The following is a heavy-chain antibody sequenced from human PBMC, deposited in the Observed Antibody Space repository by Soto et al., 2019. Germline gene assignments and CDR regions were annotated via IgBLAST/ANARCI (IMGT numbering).Heavy chain of an antibody. Sequence: SGPTLVNPTQTLTLTCTFSGFSLSTSGVGVDWIRQPPGKALEWLALIYWDDDKRYSPSLKSRLTITKDTSKNQVVLTMTNMDPVDTATYYCAHSNGYCSGGSCSSYYYYYYMDVWGKGTTVTVSS. CDR2: IYWDDDK. V-gene: IGHV2-5*02. D-gene: IGHD2-15*01. J-gene: IGHJ6*03. CDR1: GFSLSTSGVG. CDR3: AHSNGYCSGGSCSSYYYYYYMDV.